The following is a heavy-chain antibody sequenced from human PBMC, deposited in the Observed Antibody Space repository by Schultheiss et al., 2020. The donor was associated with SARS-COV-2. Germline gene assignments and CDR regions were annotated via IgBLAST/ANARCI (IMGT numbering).Heavy chain of an antibody. Sequence: SETLSLTCTVSSGSLIPYYWTWIRQPPGKGLEWIGYISYTGSPSYNPSLKSRVTFSLDTSKKQFSLKLGSVTAADTAVYFCARATRVESLFSVRGGSFDFWGRGALVTVS. J-gene: IGHJ4*02. CDR2: ISYTGSP. CDR3: ARATRVESLFSVRGGSFDF. D-gene: IGHD5-24*01. V-gene: IGHV4-59*01. CDR1: SGSLIPYY.